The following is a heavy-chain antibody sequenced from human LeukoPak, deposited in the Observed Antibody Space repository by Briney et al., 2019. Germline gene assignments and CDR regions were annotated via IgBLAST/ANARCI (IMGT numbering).Heavy chain of an antibody. Sequence: GASVKVSCKASGYTLTDYYIRWVRQAPGQGLEWMGWMNPNSGDTNSAQSFQGRVTMTRETSISTAYMELSRLRLDDTAVYYCARVRRYYYGMDVWGQGTTVTVSS. V-gene: IGHV1-2*02. J-gene: IGHJ6*02. CDR3: ARVRRYYYGMDV. CDR1: GYTLTDYY. CDR2: MNPNSGDT.